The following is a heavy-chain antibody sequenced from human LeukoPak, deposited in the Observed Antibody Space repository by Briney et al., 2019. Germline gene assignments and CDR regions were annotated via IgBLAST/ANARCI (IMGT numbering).Heavy chain of an antibody. CDR1: GFTFSSYG. Sequence: GGSLRLSCAASGFTFSSYGMHWVRQAPGKGLEWVSVTLGGRSSTTYYADSVKGRFTMSRDNSQNTVYLQMNSLRVEDTAVYYCVRNDILTGHTNWYFEYWGQGTLVTVSS. V-gene: IGHV3-23*01. CDR2: TLGGRSSTT. CDR3: VRNDILTGHTNWYFEY. D-gene: IGHD3-9*01. J-gene: IGHJ4*02.